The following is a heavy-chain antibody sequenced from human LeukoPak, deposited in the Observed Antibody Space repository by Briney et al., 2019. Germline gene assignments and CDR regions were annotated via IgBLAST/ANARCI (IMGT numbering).Heavy chain of an antibody. Sequence: GGSLRLSCAASGFTFSSYAMHWVRQAPGKGLEWVAVISYDGSNKYYADSVKGRFTISRDNSKNTLYLQMNSLRAEDTAVYYCARDPPSGSYFPYWGQGTLVTVSS. CDR1: GFTFSSYA. CDR2: ISYDGSNK. D-gene: IGHD1-26*01. J-gene: IGHJ4*02. V-gene: IGHV3-30-3*01. CDR3: ARDPPSGSYFPY.